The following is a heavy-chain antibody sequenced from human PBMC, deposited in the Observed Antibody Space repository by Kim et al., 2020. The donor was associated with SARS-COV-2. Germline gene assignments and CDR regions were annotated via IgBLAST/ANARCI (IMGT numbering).Heavy chain of an antibody. Sequence: ASVKVSCKASGYTFTSYGISWVRQAPGQGLEWMGWVSTYNGNTNYAQKLQGRVTMTTATSTSTAYMELRSLSSDDTAVYYCAREFYTSTWYADYWGQGTLVTVSS. D-gene: IGHD6-13*01. CDR3: AREFYTSTWYADY. CDR1: GYTFTSYG. CDR2: VSTYNGNT. V-gene: IGHV1-18*04. J-gene: IGHJ4*02.